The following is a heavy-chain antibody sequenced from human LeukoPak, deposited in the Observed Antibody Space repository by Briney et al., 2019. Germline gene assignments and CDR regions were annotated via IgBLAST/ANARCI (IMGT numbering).Heavy chain of an antibody. CDR1: GFTFDDYG. Sequence: TGGSLRLSCAAPGFTFDDYGMSWVRQAPGKGLEWVSGINWNGGSTGYADSVKGRFTISRDNAKNSLYLQMNSLRAEDTALYYCARFSVGAIEGGYFDYWGQGALVTVSS. CDR2: INWNGGST. CDR3: ARFSVGAIEGGYFDY. J-gene: IGHJ4*02. D-gene: IGHD1-26*01. V-gene: IGHV3-20*04.